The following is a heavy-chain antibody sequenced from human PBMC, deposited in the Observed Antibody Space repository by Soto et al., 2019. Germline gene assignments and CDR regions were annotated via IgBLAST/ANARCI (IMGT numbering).Heavy chain of an antibody. V-gene: IGHV4-59*01. CDR2: IFYSGST. J-gene: IGHJ4*02. CDR3: ARLNPVAGLYYFDY. CDR1: GGSISNYY. Sequence: TSETLSLTCTVSGGSISNYYWSWIRQPPGRGLEWIGHIFYSGSTNYNPALKSRVTISVDTSKNQFSLKLSSVTAADTAVYYCARLNPVAGLYYFDYWGQGTLVTVSS. D-gene: IGHD6-19*01.